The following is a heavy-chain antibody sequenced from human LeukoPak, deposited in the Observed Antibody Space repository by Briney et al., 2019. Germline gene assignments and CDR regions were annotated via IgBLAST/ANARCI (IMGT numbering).Heavy chain of an antibody. Sequence: GRSLRLSCAASGFTFSSYGMHWARQAAGKGLEWVAVISNDGSDKYYGDYVKGRFTISRDNSKNTLYLQMNSLRAEDTAVYYCAKDGDIGAAGYYFDYWGQGTLVTVSS. CDR2: ISNDGSDK. V-gene: IGHV3-30*18. J-gene: IGHJ4*02. CDR1: GFTFSSYG. CDR3: AKDGDIGAAGYYFDY. D-gene: IGHD6-13*01.